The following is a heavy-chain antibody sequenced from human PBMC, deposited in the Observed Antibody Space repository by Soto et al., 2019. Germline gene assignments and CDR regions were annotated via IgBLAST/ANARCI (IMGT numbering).Heavy chain of an antibody. J-gene: IGHJ5*02. CDR3: ARGISSFFYYYGSGSYPWFDP. CDR1: GYTFTSYD. Sequence: ASVKVSCKASGYTFTSYDINWVRQATGQGLEWMGWMNPNSGNTGYAQKFQGRVTMTRNTSISTAYMELSSLRSEDTAVYYCARGISSFFYYYGSGSYPWFDPWGQGTLVTVSS. CDR2: MNPNSGNT. D-gene: IGHD3-10*01. V-gene: IGHV1-8*01.